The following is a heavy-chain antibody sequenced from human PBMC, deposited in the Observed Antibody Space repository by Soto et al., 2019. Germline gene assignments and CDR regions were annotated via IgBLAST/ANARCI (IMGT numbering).Heavy chain of an antibody. D-gene: IGHD6-13*01. CDR1: GGSFSGYY. J-gene: IGHJ5*02. Sequence: QVQLQQWGAGLLKPSETLSLTCAVYGGSFSGYYWSWIRQPPGKGLEWIGEINHSGSTNYNPSLKSRVTISVDTSKNQFSLKLSSVTAADTAVYYCATSGAHETFIAAAGGWFDPWGQGTLVTVSS. V-gene: IGHV4-34*01. CDR3: ATSGAHETFIAAAGGWFDP. CDR2: INHSGST.